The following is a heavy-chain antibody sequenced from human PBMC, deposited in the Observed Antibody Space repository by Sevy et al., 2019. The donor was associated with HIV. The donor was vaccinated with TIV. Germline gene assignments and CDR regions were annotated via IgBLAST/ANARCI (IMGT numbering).Heavy chain of an antibody. CDR2: IYWDDNK. Sequence: SGPTLVNPTQTLTLTCTFSGFSLSTNGVGVGWIRQPPGKALEWLALIYWDDNKRYSPSLNSRLTITKDTSKNQVVLTLTNMDPVDTATYDCARRQSWITRGYDYPYFDYWGQGTLVTVSS. J-gene: IGHJ4*02. V-gene: IGHV2-5*02. D-gene: IGHD5-12*01. CDR1: GFSLSTNGVG. CDR3: ARRQSWITRGYDYPYFDY.